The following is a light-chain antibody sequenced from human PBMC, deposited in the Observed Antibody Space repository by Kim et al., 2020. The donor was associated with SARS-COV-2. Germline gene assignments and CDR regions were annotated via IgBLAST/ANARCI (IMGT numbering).Light chain of an antibody. J-gene: IGLJ2*01. CDR2: GNS. Sequence: GQRVTIACTGSSSNIGAGYVVHGSQRLPGAAPKLRIYGNSNRPSGVPDRFSGSKSGASASLAISGLQAEDEADFYCQSYDRSLSVVFGGGTKLIVL. CDR1: SSNIGAGYV. V-gene: IGLV1-40*03. CDR3: QSYDRSLSVV.